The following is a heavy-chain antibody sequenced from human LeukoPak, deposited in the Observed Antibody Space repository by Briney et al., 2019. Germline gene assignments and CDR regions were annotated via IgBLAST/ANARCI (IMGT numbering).Heavy chain of an antibody. CDR3: ARGRLSHYMDV. J-gene: IGHJ6*03. Sequence: GGSLRLSCAASGFTFSSYWMHWVRQAPGKGLVWVSRINSDGSSTSYADSVKGRFTISRDNAKNTLYLQMNSLRAEDTAVYYCARGRLSHYMDVWGKGTTVTISS. V-gene: IGHV3-74*01. CDR2: INSDGSST. CDR1: GFTFSSYW.